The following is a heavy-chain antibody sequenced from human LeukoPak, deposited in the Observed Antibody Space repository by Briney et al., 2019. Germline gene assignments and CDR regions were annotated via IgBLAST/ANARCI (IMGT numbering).Heavy chain of an antibody. Sequence: PSETLSLTCTVSGASINSHYWNWIRQPGGKGLEWIGRIYTSGRTKYNPSLKSRVTISVDKSKNQFSLNLTSVTAADTAVYYCARDRIWNDASHDPFDIWGHGTMVTVSS. D-gene: IGHD1-1*01. CDR1: GASINSHY. J-gene: IGHJ3*02. CDR3: ARDRIWNDASHDPFDI. V-gene: IGHV4-4*07. CDR2: IYTSGRT.